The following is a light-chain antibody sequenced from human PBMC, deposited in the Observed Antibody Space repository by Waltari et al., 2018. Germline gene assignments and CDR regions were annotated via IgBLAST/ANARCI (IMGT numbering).Light chain of an antibody. CDR2: EVT. J-gene: IGLJ1*01. Sequence: QSALTQPRSVSGSPGQSVTTSCTATISDVGTYNYVSRYQQHPAKAPNLIIYEVTTRPSGVPDRLSGSKSGNTASLTISGLQAEDEADYYCCSYAGRYTFVFGTGTKVTVL. V-gene: IGLV2-11*01. CDR1: ISDVGTYNY. CDR3: CSYAGRYTFV.